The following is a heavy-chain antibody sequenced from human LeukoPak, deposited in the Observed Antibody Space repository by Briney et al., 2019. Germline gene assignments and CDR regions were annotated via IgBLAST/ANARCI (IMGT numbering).Heavy chain of an antibody. CDR2: ISSSSSYI. V-gene: IGHV3-21*01. D-gene: IGHD3-10*01. Sequence: GGSLRLSCAASGFTFSSYSMNWVRQAPGKGLEWVSSISSSSSYIYYADSVKGRFTISRDNAKNSLYLQMNSLRAEDTAVYYCARDRGWGSFPLYYFDYWGQGTLVTVSS. CDR1: GFTFSSYS. J-gene: IGHJ4*02. CDR3: ARDRGWGSFPLYYFDY.